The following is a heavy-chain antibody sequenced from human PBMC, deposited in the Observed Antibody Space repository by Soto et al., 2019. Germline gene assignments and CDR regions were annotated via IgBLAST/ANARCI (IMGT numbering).Heavy chain of an antibody. CDR2: IYHTGNA. CDR1: GDSISNSRFY. J-gene: IGHJ5*02. CDR3: ARDFFDSSDYTTNRFDP. Sequence: PSETLSLTCSVSGDSISNSRFYWAWIRQPPGEGLEWIGSIYHTGNAYYNPSLKSRVTISVDTSKNQFSLKLTSVTAADAALYYCARDFFDSSDYTTNRFDPPGQGTLVTVSS. V-gene: IGHV4-39*01. D-gene: IGHD3-22*01.